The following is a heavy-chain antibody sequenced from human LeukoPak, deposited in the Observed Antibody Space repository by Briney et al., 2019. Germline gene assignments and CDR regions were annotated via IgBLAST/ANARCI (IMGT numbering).Heavy chain of an antibody. J-gene: IGHJ4*02. CDR2: MRGGGGYI. CDR1: GFTFSTYS. V-gene: IGHV3-21*01. Sequence: GGSLRLSCAASGFTFSTYSMNWVRQAPGKGLEWVSSMRGGGGYIYYADSVEGRFTISRDNAKNSLYLQMNSLRAEDTAVYYCARGGYFDRWGQGALVTVSS. CDR3: ARGGYFDR. D-gene: IGHD2-15*01.